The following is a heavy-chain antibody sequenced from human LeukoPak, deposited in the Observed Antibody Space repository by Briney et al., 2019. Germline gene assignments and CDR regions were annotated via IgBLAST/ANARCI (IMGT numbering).Heavy chain of an antibody. CDR1: GFTVSSNY. D-gene: IGHD3-22*01. Sequence: PGGSLRLSCAASGFTVSSNYMTWVRQAPGKGLEWVSVIYSGGSTYYADSVKGRFTISRDNSKNTLCVQVNSLGTEDTAAYYCAKGSYYDSSGSFYFDYWGQGTLVTVSS. J-gene: IGHJ4*02. CDR3: AKGSYYDSSGSFYFDY. V-gene: IGHV3-53*01. CDR2: IYSGGST.